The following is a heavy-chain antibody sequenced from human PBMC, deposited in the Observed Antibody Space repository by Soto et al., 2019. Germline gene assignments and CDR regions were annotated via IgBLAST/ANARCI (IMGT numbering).Heavy chain of an antibody. V-gene: IGHV3-23*01. CDR1: GFTFSSQD. CDR2: ISGSGGRT. J-gene: IGHJ3*02. CDR3: ATIHAAPSVRRAFDI. D-gene: IGHD3-10*02. Sequence: EVQLLESGGGLVQPGGSLRLSCAASGFTFSSQDMSWVRQAPGKGLDWVSSISGSGGRTYFADSVKGRFTISRDNSKNTLYLQMTSLRAEDTAIYYCATIHAAPSVRRAFDIWGQGTMVTVSS.